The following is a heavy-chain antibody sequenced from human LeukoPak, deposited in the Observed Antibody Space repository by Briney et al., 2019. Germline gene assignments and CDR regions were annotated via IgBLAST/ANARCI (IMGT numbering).Heavy chain of an antibody. CDR1: GGSISGYY. CDR3: VRGKAAGGAIWFDP. D-gene: IGHD6-13*01. CDR2: IYSSGST. J-gene: IGHJ5*02. Sequence: SETLSLTCTVSGGSISGYYLTWIRQPPGKGLEWMGCIYSSGSTSYKPSIKSRITISVDTSKNQFSLKLSSVTAADTAVYYCVRGKAAGGAIWFDPWGQGTLVTVSS. V-gene: IGHV4-59*01.